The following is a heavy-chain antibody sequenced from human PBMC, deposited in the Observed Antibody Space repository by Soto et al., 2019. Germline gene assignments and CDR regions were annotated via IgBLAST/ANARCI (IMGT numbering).Heavy chain of an antibody. D-gene: IGHD2-15*01. CDR1: GDTFTSYY. V-gene: IGHV1-46*01. CDR3: ARVYCSGGGCYGIDY. CDR2: INPSGDT. J-gene: IGHJ4*02. Sequence: QVQLVQSGAEVKKPGASVKISCKASGDTFTSYYMHWVRQAPGQGLEWMGIINPSGDTSYAQKFQGRVTMTRDTATSTVYMELSRLRSEDTAVYYCARVYCSGGGCYGIDYWGQGTLVTVSS.